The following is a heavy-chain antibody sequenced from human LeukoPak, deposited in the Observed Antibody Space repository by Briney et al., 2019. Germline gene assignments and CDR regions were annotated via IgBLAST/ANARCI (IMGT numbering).Heavy chain of an antibody. CDR3: ARGGYYYDSSGYYRFDY. D-gene: IGHD3-22*01. J-gene: IGHJ4*02. V-gene: IGHV3-33*01. CDR1: GSTFSSYG. CDR2: IWYDGSNK. Sequence: GRSLRLSCAASGSTFSSYGMHWVRQAPGKGLEWVAVIWYDGSNKYYADSVKGRFTFSRDNSKNTLYLQMNSLRAEDTAVYYCARGGYYYDSSGYYRFDYWGQGTLVTVSS.